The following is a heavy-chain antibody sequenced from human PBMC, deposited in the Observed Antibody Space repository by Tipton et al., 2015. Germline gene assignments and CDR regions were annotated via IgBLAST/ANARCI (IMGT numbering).Heavy chain of an antibody. Sequence: TLSLTCSVSGGSISSYYWSWIRQPAGKGLEWIGRIYTSGSTNYNPSLKSRVTMSVDTSKNHFSLKLSSVTAADTAVYYCARESLLAYYFDYWGQGTLVTVSS. J-gene: IGHJ4*02. CDR3: ARESLLAYYFDY. V-gene: IGHV4-4*07. CDR1: GGSISSYY. D-gene: IGHD2/OR15-2a*01. CDR2: IYTSGST.